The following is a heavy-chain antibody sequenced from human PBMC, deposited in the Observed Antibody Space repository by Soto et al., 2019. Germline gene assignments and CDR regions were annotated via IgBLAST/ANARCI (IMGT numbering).Heavy chain of an antibody. D-gene: IGHD4-17*01. V-gene: IGHV3-23*01. Sequence: GGSLRLSCAASGFTFSSYAMSWVRQAPGKGLEWVSAISGSGGSTYYADSVKGRLTISRDNSKNTLYLQMNSLRAEDTAVYYGAKDPPRSSVTTKNYYYYGMDVWGQGTTVTVSS. CDR2: ISGSGGST. CDR1: GFTFSSYA. CDR3: AKDPPRSSVTTKNYYYYGMDV. J-gene: IGHJ6*02.